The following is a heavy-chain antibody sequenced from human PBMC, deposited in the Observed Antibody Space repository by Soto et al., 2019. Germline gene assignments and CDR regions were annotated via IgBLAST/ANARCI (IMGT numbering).Heavy chain of an antibody. CDR3: ARVGGVAARTFDY. J-gene: IGHJ4*02. D-gene: IGHD2-15*01. Sequence: SETLSLTCTVSGGSISPFYWSWVRQPPGKGLEWIGYLYYSGNTNYNPSLKRRVTISVDASKNQVTLRRTSVTAADTAVYYCARVGGVAARTFDYWGQGTVVTVSS. CDR2: LYYSGNT. CDR1: GGSISPFY. V-gene: IGHV4-59*01.